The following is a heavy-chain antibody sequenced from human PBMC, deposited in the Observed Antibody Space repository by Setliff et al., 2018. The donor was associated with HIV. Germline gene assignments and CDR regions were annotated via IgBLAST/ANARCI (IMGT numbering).Heavy chain of an antibody. V-gene: IGHV3-48*04. Sequence: GGSLRLSCAASGFTFNTYTMNWVRQAPGKGLEWLSYISDTSATISYADSVKGRFTVSRDNANNLLFLQMNNLRVEDTAVYYCASFFGDYGYWGHGTQVTVSS. CDR1: GFTFNTYT. CDR2: ISDTSATI. CDR3: ASFFGDYGY. D-gene: IGHD3-10*01. J-gene: IGHJ4*01.